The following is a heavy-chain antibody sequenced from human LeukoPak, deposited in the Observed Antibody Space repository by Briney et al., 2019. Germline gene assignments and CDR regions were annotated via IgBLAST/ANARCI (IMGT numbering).Heavy chain of an antibody. Sequence: GGSLRLSCATSGFSFGAYWMTWVRQAPGKGLEWVANIDEYGSRRNYVDSVKGRFTISRDNAENSLYLQMNSLRAEDTAVYYCARDIVWGESDSISQPWGQGTLVTVSS. D-gene: IGHD3-16*01. V-gene: IGHV3-7*01. CDR1: GFSFGAYW. CDR2: IDEYGSRR. CDR3: ARDIVWGESDSISQP. J-gene: IGHJ4*02.